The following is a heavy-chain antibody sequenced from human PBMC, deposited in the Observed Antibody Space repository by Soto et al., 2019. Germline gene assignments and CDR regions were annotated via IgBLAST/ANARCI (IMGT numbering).Heavy chain of an antibody. CDR3: ARIWAIAAAGTGGWFDT. CDR1: GSSLTSSGMS. D-gene: IGHD6-13*01. CDR2: IDWEDDK. Sequence: SGPTLVNPTHTRTLTCTLSGSSLTSSGMSVSWIRQTPGKALEWLALIDWEDDKFYSASLKTRLSISKDTAKNQVVLTMTNMDPVDTGTYFCARIWAIAAAGTGGWFDTWGQGALVTVSS. J-gene: IGHJ5*02. V-gene: IGHV2-70*01.